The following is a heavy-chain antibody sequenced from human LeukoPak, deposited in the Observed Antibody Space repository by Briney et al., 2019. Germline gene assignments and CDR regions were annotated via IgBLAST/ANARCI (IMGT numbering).Heavy chain of an antibody. V-gene: IGHV3-30-3*01. J-gene: IGHJ5*02. Sequence: GRSLRLSCAASGFTFSSYAMHWVRQAPGKGLEWVAVISYDGSNKYYADSVKGRFTISRDNSKNTLYLQMNSLRAEDTAVYYCAKDLSLPRFDPWGQGTLVTVSS. CDR3: AKDLSLPRFDP. CDR2: ISYDGSNK. CDR1: GFTFSSYA. D-gene: IGHD2/OR15-2a*01.